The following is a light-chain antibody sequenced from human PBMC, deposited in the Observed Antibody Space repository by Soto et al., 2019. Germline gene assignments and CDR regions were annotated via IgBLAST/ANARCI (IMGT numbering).Light chain of an antibody. CDR3: CSYGRSVV. J-gene: IGLJ2*01. Sequence: QSVLTQPASVSGSPGQSITISCTGISNDVGTYNLVSWYQHHPGKDPKLIIYEASKRPSGVPNRFSGSKSGNTASLTISGLHAEDEADYYCCSYGRSVVFGGGTKLTVL. V-gene: IGLV2-23*01. CDR1: SNDVGTYNL. CDR2: EAS.